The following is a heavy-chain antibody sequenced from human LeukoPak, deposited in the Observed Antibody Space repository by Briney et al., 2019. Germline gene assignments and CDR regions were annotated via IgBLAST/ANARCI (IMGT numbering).Heavy chain of an antibody. CDR2: ISSSGTTI. CDR3: ARALTGFIPGN. CDR1: GFTFTDFY. D-gene: IGHD3-9*01. J-gene: IGHJ4*02. Sequence: PGGSLRLSCAASGFTFTDFYMSWIRQAPGKELEWVSYISSSGTTIYYADSVMGRFTISRDNAKNSLYLQMNSLRAEDTAVYYCARALTGFIPGNWGQGTLVTVSS. V-gene: IGHV3-11*01.